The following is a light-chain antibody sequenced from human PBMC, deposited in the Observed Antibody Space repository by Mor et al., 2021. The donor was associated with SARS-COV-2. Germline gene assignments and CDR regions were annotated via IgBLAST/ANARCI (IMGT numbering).Light chain of an antibody. CDR2: GAS. CDR3: QQYNNWPPST. J-gene: IGKJ2*01. Sequence: SVSSNVAWYQQKPGQAPRLLIYGASTRATGIPARFSVSWSGSEFTLTISSLQSVDFAVYYCQQYNNWPPSTFGQGTKLE. V-gene: IGKV3-15*01. CDR1: SVSSN.